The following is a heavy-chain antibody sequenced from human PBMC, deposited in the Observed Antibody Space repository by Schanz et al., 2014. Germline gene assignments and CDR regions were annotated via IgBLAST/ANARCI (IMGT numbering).Heavy chain of an antibody. CDR3: ARGLVRYFAY. J-gene: IGHJ4*02. CDR2: IIPTLGVA. D-gene: IGHD2-8*02. Sequence: QVQLVQSGADVKKPGASVKVSCKASGNTLSAYYIHWIRQAPGQGLEWVGRIIPTLGVANYAQNFQGRVTITADKATSTAFMEMSSLRSDDTAVYYCARGLVRYFAYWGQGTLVTVSS. CDR1: GNTLSAYY. V-gene: IGHV1-69*09.